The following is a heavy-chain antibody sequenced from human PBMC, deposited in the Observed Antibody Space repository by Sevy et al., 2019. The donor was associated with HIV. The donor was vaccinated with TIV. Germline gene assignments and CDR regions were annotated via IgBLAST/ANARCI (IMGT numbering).Heavy chain of an antibody. CDR2: LSSSADTT. V-gene: IGHV3-23*01. J-gene: IGHJ1*01. Sequence: GESLKISCAASGFTFSNYAMTWVRQAPGKGLEWVSGLSSSADTTYYADSVKGRFTISRDNSKNTLYLQMNSLGVEDMAVYYCTKDLYTGSWSGYFQHWRHGTLVTVSS. D-gene: IGHD6-13*01. CDR3: TKDLYTGSWSGYFQH. CDR1: GFTFSNYA.